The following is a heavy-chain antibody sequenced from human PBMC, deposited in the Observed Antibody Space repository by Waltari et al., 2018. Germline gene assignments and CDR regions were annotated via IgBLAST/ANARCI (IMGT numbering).Heavy chain of an antibody. V-gene: IGHV4-38-2*02. CDR2: IYHSGST. Sequence: QVQLQESGPGLVKPSETLSLTCAVSGYSISSGYYWGWIRQPPGKGLEWIGSIYHSGSTYYNPSLKSRVTISVDTSKNQFSLKLSSVTAADTAVYYCAREAGLSGYSGYDYADAFDIWGQGTMVTVSS. J-gene: IGHJ3*02. CDR3: AREAGLSGYSGYDYADAFDI. CDR1: GYSISSGYY. D-gene: IGHD5-12*01.